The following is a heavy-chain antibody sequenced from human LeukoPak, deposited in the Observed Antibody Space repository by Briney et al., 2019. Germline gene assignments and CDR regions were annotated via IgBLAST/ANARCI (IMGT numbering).Heavy chain of an antibody. Sequence: SETLSLTCTVSGGSISSYYWAWIRQPPGKGLEWIGSIYYSGSTYYNPSLKSRVTISVDTSKNQFSLKLTSVTAADTAVYYCARHSREGSAWYLVGGPTDYWGQGTLVTVSS. CDR3: ARHSREGSAWYLVGGPTDY. J-gene: IGHJ4*02. CDR1: GGSISSYY. CDR2: IYYSGST. V-gene: IGHV4-39*01. D-gene: IGHD2-15*01.